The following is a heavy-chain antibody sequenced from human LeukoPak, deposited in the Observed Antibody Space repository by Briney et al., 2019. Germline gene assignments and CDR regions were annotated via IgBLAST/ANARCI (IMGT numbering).Heavy chain of an antibody. CDR3: ARDLHGYYDSSGYFNY. D-gene: IGHD3-22*01. V-gene: IGHV1-46*01. CDR1: GYTFTSYY. Sequence: ASVKVSCKASGYTFTSYYMHWVRQAPGQGLEWMGIINPSGGSTSYAQKFQGRVTMTRDTSISTAYMELSRLRSDDTAVYYCARDLHGYYDSSGYFNYWGQGTLVTVSS. J-gene: IGHJ4*02. CDR2: INPSGGST.